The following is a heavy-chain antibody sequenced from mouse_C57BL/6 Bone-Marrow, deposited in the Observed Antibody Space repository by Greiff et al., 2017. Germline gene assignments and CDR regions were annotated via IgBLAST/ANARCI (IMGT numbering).Heavy chain of an antibody. CDR2: LLPGSGST. J-gene: IGHJ3*01. CDR3: ASEVYDTFAY. CDR1: GYTFTGYW. Sequence: QVQLQQSGAELMKPGASVKLSCKASGYTFTGYWIEWVKQRPGHGLEWIGELLPGSGSTNYNEKFKGKATFPADTSSNTAYMQLSSLTTEDSAIYYCASEVYDTFAYWGQGTLVSVSA. D-gene: IGHD2-12*01. V-gene: IGHV1-9*01.